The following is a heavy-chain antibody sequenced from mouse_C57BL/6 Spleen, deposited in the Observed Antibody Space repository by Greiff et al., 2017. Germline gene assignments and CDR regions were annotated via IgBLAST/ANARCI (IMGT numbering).Heavy chain of an antibody. CDR2: INPSGGYT. CDR1: GYTFTSYT. D-gene: IGHD1-1*01. CDR3: ARSAGGVARGFDY. V-gene: IGHV1-4*01. J-gene: IGHJ2*01. Sequence: VQLQQSGAELARPGASVKMSCKASGYTFTSYTMHWVKQRPGQGLEWIGYINPSGGYTKYNQKFKDQATLTADKSSSTAYMQLSSLTSEDAAVYYCARSAGGVARGFDYWGQGTTLTVSS.